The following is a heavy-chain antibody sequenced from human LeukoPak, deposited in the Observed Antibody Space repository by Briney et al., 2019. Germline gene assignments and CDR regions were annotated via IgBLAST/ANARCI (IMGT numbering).Heavy chain of an antibody. CDR3: ARHGYIQFWLY. D-gene: IGHD5-18*01. J-gene: IGHJ4*02. CDR2: IDSSGTT. CDR1: GASLSRDTYF. V-gene: IGHV4-39*01. Sequence: PSETLSLTCTVSGASLSRDTYFLGWIRQSPEKGLEWIGSIDSSGTTHYNSSLKSRVVISVDTSRNEVSLNLTSVTSADTAVYYCARHGYIQFWLYWGQGTQVIVSS.